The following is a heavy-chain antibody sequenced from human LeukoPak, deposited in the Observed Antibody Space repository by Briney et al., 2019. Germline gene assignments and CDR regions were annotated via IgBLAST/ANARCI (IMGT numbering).Heavy chain of an antibody. D-gene: IGHD2-8*02. J-gene: IGHJ4*02. CDR3: ARDLLGFEDY. CDR1: GGSISSGSYY. CDR2: IYTSGST. V-gene: IGHV4-61*02. Sequence: SQTLSLTCTVSGGSISSGSYYWSWIRQPAGKGLEWIGRIYTSGSTNYNPSLKSRVTISVDTSKNQFSLKLNSVTAADTAVYYCARDLLGFEDYWGQGTLVTVSS.